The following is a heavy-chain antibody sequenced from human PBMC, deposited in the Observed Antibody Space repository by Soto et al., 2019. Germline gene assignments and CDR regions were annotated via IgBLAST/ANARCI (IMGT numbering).Heavy chain of an antibody. CDR1: GFTFSSYA. J-gene: IGHJ5*02. V-gene: IGHV3-30-3*01. D-gene: IGHD2-2*01. CDR2: ISYDGSNK. Sequence: QVQLVESGGGVDQPGRSLRLSCAASGFTFSSYAMHWVRQAPGKGLEWVAVISYDGSNKYYADSVKGRFTISRDNSKNSLYLPMKSLRAEDTAVYYWARGQLLPVGWFDPWGQGTLVTVSS. CDR3: ARGQLLPVGWFDP.